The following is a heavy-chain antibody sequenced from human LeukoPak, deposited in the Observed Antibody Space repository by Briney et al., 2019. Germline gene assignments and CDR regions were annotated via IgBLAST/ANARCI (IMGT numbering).Heavy chain of an antibody. CDR3: ATSDGYCLVGI. CDR2: IYSSGST. D-gene: IGHD3-22*01. V-gene: IGHV4-39*07. Sequence: SETLSLICRLSVVSINSGSNFGGWIRQPPGKTLEVIGGIYSSGSTSYNSSPKSRVTILIATANNHCSLSLSSVTAADTAVYCCATSDGYCLVGIWGQGTMVTVSS. CDR1: VVSINSGSNF. J-gene: IGHJ3*02.